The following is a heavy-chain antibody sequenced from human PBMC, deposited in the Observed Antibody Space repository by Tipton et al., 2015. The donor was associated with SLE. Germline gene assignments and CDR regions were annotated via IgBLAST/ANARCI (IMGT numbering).Heavy chain of an antibody. V-gene: IGHV3-9*01. CDR2: ISWNSGTI. Sequence: SLRLSCTAFGFNFDDYAMHWVRQAPGKGLEWVSGISWNSGTIGYADSVKGRFTISRDNAKNSLSLQMNSLRAEDTAVYYCARRYTSETDVWGQGTTVTVSS. CDR3: ARRYTSETDV. J-gene: IGHJ6*02. D-gene: IGHD6-19*01. CDR1: GFNFDDYA.